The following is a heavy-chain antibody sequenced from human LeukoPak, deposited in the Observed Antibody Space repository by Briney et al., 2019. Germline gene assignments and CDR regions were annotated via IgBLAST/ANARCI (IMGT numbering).Heavy chain of an antibody. CDR1: GFTFSSYG. V-gene: IGHV3-30*18. CDR3: AKDRLGGGSWPYFDY. CDR2: ISYDGSNK. J-gene: IGHJ4*02. Sequence: GGSLRLSCAASGFTFSSYGMHWVRQAPGKGLEWVGVISYDGSNKYYADSVKGRFTISRDNSKNTLYLQMNSLRAEDTAVYYCAKDRLGGGSWPYFDYWGQGTLVTVSS. D-gene: IGHD2-15*01.